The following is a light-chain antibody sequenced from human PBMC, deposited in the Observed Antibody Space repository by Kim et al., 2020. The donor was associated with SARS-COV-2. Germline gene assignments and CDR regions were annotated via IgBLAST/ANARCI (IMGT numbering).Light chain of an antibody. V-gene: IGLV2-8*01. CDR2: EVS. Sequence: GQSVTIACTGTSSVVGGYNYVSWYQQHPGKAPKLMIYEVSKRPAGVPDRFSGSKSGNTASPTVSGLQAEDEADYYCSSYAGSNKGVFGGGTQLTVL. CDR3: SSYAGSNKGV. CDR1: SSVVGGYNY. J-gene: IGLJ3*02.